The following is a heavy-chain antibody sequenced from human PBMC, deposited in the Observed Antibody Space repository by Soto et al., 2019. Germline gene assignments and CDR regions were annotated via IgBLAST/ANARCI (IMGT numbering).Heavy chain of an antibody. J-gene: IGHJ4*02. CDR3: AKVLKAVAGTYDY. CDR1: GFTFSIYA. D-gene: IGHD6-19*01. V-gene: IGHV3-23*01. Sequence: EVQLLESGGDLVQPGGSLRLSCAASGFTFSIYAMSWVRQAPGKGLEWVSAISGSGDYTYYADSVKGRFAISRDHSKNSVYLQMNSLRAEDTAVYYCAKVLKAVAGTYDYWGQGTLVTVSS. CDR2: ISGSGDYT.